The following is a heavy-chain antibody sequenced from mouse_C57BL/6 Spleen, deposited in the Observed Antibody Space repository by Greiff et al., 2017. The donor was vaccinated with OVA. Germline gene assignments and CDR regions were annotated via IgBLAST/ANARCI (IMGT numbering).Heavy chain of an antibody. V-gene: IGHV5-15*04. CDR1: GFTFSDYG. Sequence: EVQLVESGGGLVQPGGSLKLSCAASGFTFSDYGMAWVRQAPRKGPEWVAFISNLAYSIYYADTVTGRFTISRENAKNTLYLEMSSLRSEDTAMYYCARRNGTWYFDVWGTGTTVTVSS. J-gene: IGHJ1*03. CDR2: ISNLAYSI. D-gene: IGHD4-1*01. CDR3: ARRNGTWYFDV.